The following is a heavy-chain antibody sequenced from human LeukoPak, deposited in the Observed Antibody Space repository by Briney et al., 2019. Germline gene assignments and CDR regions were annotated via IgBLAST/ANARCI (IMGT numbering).Heavy chain of an antibody. D-gene: IGHD3-16*01. V-gene: IGHV3-21*01. CDR2: INSGGIYT. CDR3: AREITLDC. J-gene: IGHJ4*02. CDR1: GFTFNTNT. Sequence: PGGSLSLSCAASGFTFNTNTRNWVRRAPGKGLEWVSSINSGGIYTYYADSVKGRFTISRDNAKNSLYLQMNSLRADDTAVYFCAREITLDCWGQGTLVTVSS.